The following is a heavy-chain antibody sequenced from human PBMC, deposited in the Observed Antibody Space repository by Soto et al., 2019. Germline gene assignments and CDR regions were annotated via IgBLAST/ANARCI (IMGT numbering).Heavy chain of an antibody. D-gene: IGHD1-1*01. V-gene: IGHV4-4*07. CDR2: IYTTGST. J-gene: IGHJ5*02. CDR1: GDSISDYY. CDR3: VRGGTKTLRDWFDP. Sequence: SETLSLTCTVSGDSISDYYWSWIRQPAGKGLEWIGRIYTTGSTDYNPSLKSRVTISIDMSKNQFSLKVTSMTAADTAVYYCVRGGTKTLRDWFDPWGQGISVTVSS.